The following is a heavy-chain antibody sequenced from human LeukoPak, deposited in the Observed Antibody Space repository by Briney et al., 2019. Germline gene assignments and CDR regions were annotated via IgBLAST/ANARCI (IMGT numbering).Heavy chain of an antibody. D-gene: IGHD1-26*01. J-gene: IGHJ5*02. CDR1: GGSISSSSYS. Sequence: SETLSLTCTVSGGSISSSSYSWGWIRQPPGQGLEWIGSIYYSGSTYYNPSLKSRVTISVDTSKNQFSLKLSSVTAADTAVYYCARQMELLGNWFDPWGQGTLVTVSS. CDR2: IYYSGST. CDR3: ARQMELLGNWFDP. V-gene: IGHV4-39*01.